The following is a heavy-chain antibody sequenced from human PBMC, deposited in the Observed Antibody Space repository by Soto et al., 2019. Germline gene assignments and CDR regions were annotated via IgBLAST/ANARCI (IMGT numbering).Heavy chain of an antibody. CDR3: SSGSFGAFVYYFDY. Sequence: QVQLVQSGAEVKKPGASVKVSCKTSGYTFTTYGISWVRQAPGQGLEWMGWISPYNGNTKYAQKRQGRVTMTADTSPSPAYMDLRSLTSDDTAVYYWSSGSFGAFVYYFDYWGQGTLVTVSS. CDR2: ISPYNGNT. J-gene: IGHJ4*02. V-gene: IGHV1-18*01. CDR1: GYTFTTYG. D-gene: IGHD3-10*01.